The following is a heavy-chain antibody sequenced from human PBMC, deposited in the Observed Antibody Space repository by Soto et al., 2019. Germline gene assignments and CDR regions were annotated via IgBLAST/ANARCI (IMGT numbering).Heavy chain of an antibody. Sequence: QVQLQESGPGLVKPSETLSLTCTVSGGSISGYYWSWIRQPPGKGLEWIGYIYYSGSTNYNPSLKSRVTISVDTSKNQFSLKLSSVTAADTAVYYCARDPIGYGGWFDPWGQETLVTVSS. V-gene: IGHV4-59*01. CDR2: IYYSGST. CDR3: ARDPIGYGGWFDP. J-gene: IGHJ5*02. D-gene: IGHD5-12*01. CDR1: GGSISGYY.